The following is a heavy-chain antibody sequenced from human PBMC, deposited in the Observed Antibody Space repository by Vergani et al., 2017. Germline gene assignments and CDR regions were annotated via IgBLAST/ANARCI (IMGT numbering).Heavy chain of an antibody. CDR1: GYTFIGYY. J-gene: IGHJ4*02. D-gene: IGHD6-19*01. CDR2: INPNHGET. Sequence: QVQLVQSGAEVKKPGAPVKVSCKASGYTFIGYYMHGVRQAPGQGLEWMGWINPNHGETNYAHKFKGRVTMTRDTSISTAYMELTRLRSDDTAVYYCARDQRWLAEYYFDYWGQGTLVTVSS. V-gene: IGHV1-2*07. CDR3: ARDQRWLAEYYFDY.